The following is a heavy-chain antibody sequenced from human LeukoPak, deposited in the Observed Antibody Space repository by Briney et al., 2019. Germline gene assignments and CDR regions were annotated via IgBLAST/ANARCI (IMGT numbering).Heavy chain of an antibody. CDR3: ARESRPENYYDSTGSDWYFDL. V-gene: IGHV4-34*01. Sequence: SETLSLTCAVYAGSFSAYYWTWIRQPPGKGLEWIGEINHSGSTNYNPSLKSRVTISVDTSKNQFSLKLSSVTAADTAVYFCARESRPENYYDSTGSDWYFDLWGRGTLVTVSS. J-gene: IGHJ2*01. D-gene: IGHD3-22*01. CDR2: INHSGST. CDR1: AGSFSAYY.